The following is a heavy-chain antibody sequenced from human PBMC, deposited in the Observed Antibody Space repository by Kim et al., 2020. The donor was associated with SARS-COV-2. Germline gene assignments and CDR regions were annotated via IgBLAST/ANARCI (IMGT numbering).Heavy chain of an antibody. Sequence: GGSLRLSCAASGFTFSSYAMSWVRQAPGKGLEWVSAISGSGGSTYYADSVKGRFTISRDNSKNTLYLQMNSLRAEDTAVYYCAKVGLRGQLFVAGYYYGMDVWGQGTTVTVSS. V-gene: IGHV3-23*01. CDR1: GFTFSSYA. CDR3: AKVGLRGQLFVAGYYYGMDV. D-gene: IGHD6-6*01. CDR2: ISGSGGST. J-gene: IGHJ6*02.